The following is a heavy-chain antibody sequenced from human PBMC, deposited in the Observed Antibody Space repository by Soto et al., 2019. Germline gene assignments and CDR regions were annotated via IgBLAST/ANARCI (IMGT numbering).Heavy chain of an antibody. Sequence: SDARSLSCTDSGDSISRYNCSWMRQPPGKGLEWIGYIVYSGPTNYDPSLKSRVTMSADTSKNQISLNLSFVTAADTAIYYCARDSGLTGTGGMFDNWGQGILVTVS. CDR3: ARDSGLTGTGGMFDN. CDR1: GDSISRYN. CDR2: IVYSGPT. V-gene: IGHV4-59*01. D-gene: IGHD3-9*01. J-gene: IGHJ4*02.